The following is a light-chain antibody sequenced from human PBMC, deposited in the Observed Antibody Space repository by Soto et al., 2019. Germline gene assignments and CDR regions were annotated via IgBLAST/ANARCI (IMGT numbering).Light chain of an antibody. CDR3: QQSYSIPIT. V-gene: IGKV1-39*01. CDR2: AAS. Sequence: DIQMTQSPSSLSASVGDRVTITCRASQSISIYLNWYQQKPGKAPKLLIYAASSLQGGVPSRFSGSGSVTHFTLTISSLQPEDFAIYYCQQSYSIPITFGPGTKVDIK. J-gene: IGKJ3*01. CDR1: QSISIY.